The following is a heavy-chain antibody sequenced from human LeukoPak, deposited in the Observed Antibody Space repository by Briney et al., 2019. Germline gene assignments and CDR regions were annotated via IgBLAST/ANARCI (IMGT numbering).Heavy chain of an antibody. CDR3: AGDWDGDAFDI. D-gene: IGHD1-26*01. V-gene: IGHV3-74*01. CDR1: GFTFSSYW. CDR2: INSDGSST. J-gene: IGHJ3*02. Sequence: GGSLRLSCAASGFTFSSYWMHWVRQAPGKGLVWVSRINSDGSSTSYADSVKGRFTISRDNAKNTLYLQVNSLRAEDTAVYYCAGDWDGDAFDIWGQGTMVTVSS.